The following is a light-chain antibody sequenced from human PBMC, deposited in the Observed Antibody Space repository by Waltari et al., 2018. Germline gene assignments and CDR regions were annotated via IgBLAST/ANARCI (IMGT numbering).Light chain of an antibody. J-gene: IGKJ5*01. CDR1: QSSSDY. Sequence: DIQMTQSPSSLSASVGDRVTSTCRASQSSSDYLNWYQQKPGKAPKLLIYAASTLQSGVPSRFSGSGSGTDFALTSSSLQPEDLATYYCQQSYSFGQGTRLEIK. CDR2: AAS. CDR3: QQSYS. V-gene: IGKV1-39*01.